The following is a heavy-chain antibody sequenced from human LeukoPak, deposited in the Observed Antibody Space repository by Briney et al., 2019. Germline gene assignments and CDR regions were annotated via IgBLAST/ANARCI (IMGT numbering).Heavy chain of an antibody. Sequence: ASVKVSCKASGYIFTNHGISWVRQAPGQGLEWMGWITTSSGNTKYAQKLQGRVTMTTDTFTTTAYMELRSLASDDTAVYYCARVEAGFHDYWGQGTMVTVSS. D-gene: IGHD1-1*01. J-gene: IGHJ4*02. CDR1: GYIFTNHG. CDR3: ARVEAGFHDY. V-gene: IGHV1-18*01. CDR2: ITTSSGNT.